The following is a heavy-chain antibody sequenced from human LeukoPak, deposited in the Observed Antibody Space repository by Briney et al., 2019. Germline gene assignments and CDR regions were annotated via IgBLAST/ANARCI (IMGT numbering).Heavy chain of an antibody. V-gene: IGHV3-23*01. CDR1: GGSFSGYY. Sequence: PSETLSLTCAVYGGSFSGYYWSWIRQPPGKGLEWVSTISGSGANTYYADSVRGRFTISRDNSKNTPYLHMNSLRAEDTAVYYCAKERAGYTNPYYFDYWGQGTLVTVSS. CDR3: AKERAGYTNPYYFDY. J-gene: IGHJ4*02. D-gene: IGHD3-16*02. CDR2: ISGSGANT.